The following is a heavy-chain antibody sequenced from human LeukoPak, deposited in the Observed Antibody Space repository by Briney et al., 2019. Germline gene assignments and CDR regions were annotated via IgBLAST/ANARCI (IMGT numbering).Heavy chain of an antibody. J-gene: IGHJ4*02. D-gene: IGHD4-17*01. Sequence: GGSLRLSCAASGFPFSSYAMNWLRQAPGKGLEWVSVIGGGGGSTQYADSVKGRFTISRDNSKNTLYLQMNSLRAEDTAVYYCASVKYGDYVDYWGQGALVTVSS. CDR3: ASVKYGDYVDY. CDR1: GFPFSSYA. CDR2: IGGGGGST. V-gene: IGHV3-23*01.